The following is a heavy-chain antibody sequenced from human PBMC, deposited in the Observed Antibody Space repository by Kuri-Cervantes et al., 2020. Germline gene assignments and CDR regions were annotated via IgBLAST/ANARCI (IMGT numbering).Heavy chain of an antibody. V-gene: IGHV3-23*01. J-gene: IGHJ1*01. CDR1: GFTFSSYA. CDR2: ISGSGGST. CDR3: AKAPKKSIAAAEQLGYFQH. Sequence: RGALRLSCAASGFTFSSYAMSWVRQAPGKGLEWVSAISGSGGSTYYADSVKGRFTISRDNSKNTLYLQMNSLRAEDTAVYYCAKAPKKSIAAAEQLGYFQHWGQGTLVTVSS. D-gene: IGHD6-13*01.